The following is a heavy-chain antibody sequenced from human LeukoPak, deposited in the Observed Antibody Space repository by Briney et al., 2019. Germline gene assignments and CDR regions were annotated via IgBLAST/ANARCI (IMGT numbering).Heavy chain of an antibody. V-gene: IGHV3-33*01. CDR2: IWYDGSNK. J-gene: IGHJ4*02. CDR1: GFTFSSYG. Sequence: GGSLRLSCAASGFTFSSYGMHWVRQAPGKGLEWVAVIWYDGSNKYYADSVKGRFTISRDNSKNTLYPQMNSLRAEDTAVYYCARESLEYYYDSSGYYYNYWGQGTLVTVSS. CDR3: ARESLEYYYDSSGYYYNY. D-gene: IGHD3-22*01.